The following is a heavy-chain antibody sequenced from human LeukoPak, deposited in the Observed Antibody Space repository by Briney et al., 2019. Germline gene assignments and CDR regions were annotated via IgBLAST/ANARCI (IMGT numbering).Heavy chain of an antibody. Sequence: GGSLRLSCAASGFGFSNYWMSWVRQAPGKGLEWVANMNEDGSEKNYVDSVKGRFTISRDNARNSLYLQMNSLRAEDTAVYYCARDLSLGMPGGFDFWGQGILVTVSS. D-gene: IGHD2-2*01. V-gene: IGHV3-7*01. CDR1: GFGFSNYW. CDR3: ARDLSLGMPGGFDF. J-gene: IGHJ4*02. CDR2: MNEDGSEK.